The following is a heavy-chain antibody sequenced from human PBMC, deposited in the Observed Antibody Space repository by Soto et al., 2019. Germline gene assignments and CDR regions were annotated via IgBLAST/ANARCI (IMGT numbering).Heavy chain of an antibody. CDR1: GFTFSDYS. CDR3: VRDRGYSGFFY. D-gene: IGHD5-12*01. J-gene: IGHJ4*02. Sequence: QVQLVESGGGLVKPGGSLRPSGPASGFTFSDYSMSWLLQAPGTGLERVSYITSSRSNFTNYADSVKGRFTISRDNAKNSVYLQMASLRVEDTAVYYCVRDRGYSGFFYWGQGVLVTVSA. V-gene: IGHV3-11*06. CDR2: ITSSRSNFT.